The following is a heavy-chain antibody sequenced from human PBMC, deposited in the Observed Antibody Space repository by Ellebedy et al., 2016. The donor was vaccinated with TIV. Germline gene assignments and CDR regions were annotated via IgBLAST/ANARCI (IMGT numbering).Heavy chain of an antibody. D-gene: IGHD6-13*01. V-gene: IGHV4-39*07. CDR1: GGSISSNTHY. CDR2: SHYKGVT. J-gene: IGHJ4*02. CDR3: ARASRGEGIAAAAPPDY. Sequence: SETLSLXXAVSGGSISSNTHYWAWFRQSPGKGLEWIGSSHYKGVTTYNPSLKSRVTISVDTSKNQFSLKLSSVTAADTAVYYCARASRGEGIAAAAPPDYWGQGTLVTVSS.